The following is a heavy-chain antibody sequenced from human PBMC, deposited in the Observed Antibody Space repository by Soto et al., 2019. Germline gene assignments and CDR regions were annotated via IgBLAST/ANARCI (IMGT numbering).Heavy chain of an antibody. V-gene: IGHV4-59*01. J-gene: IGHJ3*02. D-gene: IGHD6-19*01. Sequence: PSETLSLTCTVSGGSISSYYWSWIRQPPGKGLEWIGYIYYSGSTNYNPSLKSRVTISVDTSKNQFSLKLSSVTAADTAVYYCARVLTGYSSGWPRSNDAFDIWGQGTMVTVSS. CDR2: IYYSGST. CDR1: GGSISSYY. CDR3: ARVLTGYSSGWPRSNDAFDI.